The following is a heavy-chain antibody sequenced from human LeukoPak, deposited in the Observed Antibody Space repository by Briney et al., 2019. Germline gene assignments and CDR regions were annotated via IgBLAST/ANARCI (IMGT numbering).Heavy chain of an antibody. CDR1: GGSISSYY. V-gene: IGHV4-59*01. Sequence: SETLSLTCTVSGGSISSYYCSWIRQPPGKGLEWIGYIYASGNTNYNPSLKSRVTISVDTSKNQFSLKLSSVTAADTAVYYCARDPPVAGTSWGQGTLVTVSS. D-gene: IGHD6-19*01. CDR2: IYASGNT. CDR3: ARDPPVAGTS. J-gene: IGHJ4*02.